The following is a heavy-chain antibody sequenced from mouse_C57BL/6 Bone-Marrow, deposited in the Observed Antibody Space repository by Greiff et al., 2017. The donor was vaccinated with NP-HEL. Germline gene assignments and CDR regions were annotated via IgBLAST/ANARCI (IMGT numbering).Heavy chain of an antibody. V-gene: IGHV1-7*01. CDR1: GYTFTSYW. J-gene: IGHJ3*01. Sequence: QVHVKQSGAELAKPGASVKLSCKASGYTFTSYWMHWVKQRPGQGLEWIGYINPSSGYTKYNQKFKDKATLTADKSSSTAYMQLSSLTYEDSAVYYCARVYYGNSWFAYWGQGTLVTVSA. CDR2: INPSSGYT. CDR3: ARVYYGNSWFAY. D-gene: IGHD2-1*01.